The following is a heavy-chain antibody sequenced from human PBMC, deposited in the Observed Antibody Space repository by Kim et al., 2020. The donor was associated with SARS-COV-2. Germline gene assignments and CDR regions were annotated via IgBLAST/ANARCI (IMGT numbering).Heavy chain of an antibody. Sequence: GGSLRLSCAASGFTFSSYGMHWVRQAPGKGLEWVAVISYDGSNKYYPDSVKGRFTISRDNSKNTLYLQMNSLRAEDTAVYYCARGPLMVRGVNPPEYFQ. J-gene: IGHJ1*01. D-gene: IGHD3-10*01. V-gene: IGHV3-33*05. CDR1: GFTFSSYG. CDR3: ARGPLMVRGVNPPEYFQ. CDR2: ISYDGSNK.